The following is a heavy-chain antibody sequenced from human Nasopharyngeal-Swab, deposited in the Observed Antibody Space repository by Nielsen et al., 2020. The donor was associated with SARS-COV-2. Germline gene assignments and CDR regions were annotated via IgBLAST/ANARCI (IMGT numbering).Heavy chain of an antibody. D-gene: IGHD3-10*01. Sequence: ASVKVSCKASGYTFTSYGISWARQAPGQGLEWMGWISAYNGNTNYAQKLQGRVTMTTDTSTSTAYMELRSLRSDDTAVYYCSRIRITMVRGVIMYRWFDPWGQGTLVTVSS. CDR3: SRIRITMVRGVIMYRWFDP. CDR1: GYTFTSYG. J-gene: IGHJ5*02. V-gene: IGHV1-18*01. CDR2: ISAYNGNT.